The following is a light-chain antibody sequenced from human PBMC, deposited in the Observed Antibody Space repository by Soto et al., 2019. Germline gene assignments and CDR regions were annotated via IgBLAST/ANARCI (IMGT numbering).Light chain of an antibody. CDR1: HSLITW. J-gene: IGKJ1*01. Sequence: DIQMTQPPSTLSASGGDRVTITCRASHSLITWLAWYQQRPGKAPKLLIYKASSLESGVPSRFSGSGSGTDFTLTISSLQPDGFATYYTQQFRTFGKGNQV. V-gene: IGKV1-5*03. CDR3: QQFRT. CDR2: KAS.